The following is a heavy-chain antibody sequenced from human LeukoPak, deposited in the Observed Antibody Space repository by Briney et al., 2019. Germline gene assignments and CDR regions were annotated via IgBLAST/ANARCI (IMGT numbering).Heavy chain of an antibody. CDR1: GASISSYY. V-gene: IGHV4-59*08. Sequence: SETLSLTCTPSGASISSYYWSWIRQPPGKGLEWIGYIYYSGSTNYNPSLKSRVTISVDTSKNQFSLKLSSVTAADTAVYYCARQGRGQSGSYDYWGQGTLVTVSS. D-gene: IGHD1-26*01. CDR2: IYYSGST. CDR3: ARQGRGQSGSYDY. J-gene: IGHJ4*02.